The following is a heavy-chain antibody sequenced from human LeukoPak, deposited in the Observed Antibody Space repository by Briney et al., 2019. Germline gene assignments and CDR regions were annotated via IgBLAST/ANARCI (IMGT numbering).Heavy chain of an antibody. V-gene: IGHV3-73*01. J-gene: IGHJ4*02. Sequence: GGALSLSCAASGFTLRDSAMHWVRQTSAKGLEWVGRIRNKTKSYATGDAASVKGRFTSSRDYANNTVYLQLNSLKTEDTAVYYCARHMDPDYCDNKLFDYWGLGTQVTVSS. CDR1: GFTLRDSA. CDR2: IRNKTKSYAT. CDR3: ARHMDPDYCDNKLFDY. D-gene: IGHD4-23*01.